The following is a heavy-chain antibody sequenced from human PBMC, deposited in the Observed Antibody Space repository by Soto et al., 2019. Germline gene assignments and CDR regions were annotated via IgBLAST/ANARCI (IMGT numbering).Heavy chain of an antibody. D-gene: IGHD3-22*01. CDR2: IIPIFGTA. Sequence: QVQLVQSGAEVKKPGSSVKVSCKASGGTFSSYAISWVRQAPGQGLEWMGGIIPIFGTANYAQKFQGRVTITADESTSTAYMELSSLRSEDTAVYYCARVPHPVDDYYDSSGITWGQGTLVTVSS. V-gene: IGHV1-69*12. CDR3: ARVPHPVDDYYDSSGIT. CDR1: GGTFSSYA. J-gene: IGHJ5*02.